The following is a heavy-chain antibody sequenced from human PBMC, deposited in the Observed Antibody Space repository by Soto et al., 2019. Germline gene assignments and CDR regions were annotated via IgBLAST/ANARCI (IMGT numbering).Heavy chain of an antibody. CDR2: IIPIFGTA. D-gene: IGHD1-26*01. CDR3: AKDMGGIQCSGATRDAFDI. Sequence: GASVKVSCKASGGTFSSYAISWVRQAPGQGLEWMGGIIPIFGTANYAQKFQGRVTITADESTSTAYMELSSLRSEDTAVYYCAKDMGGIQCSGATRDAFDIWGRGTMVTGSS. V-gene: IGHV1-69*13. J-gene: IGHJ3*02. CDR1: GGTFSSYA.